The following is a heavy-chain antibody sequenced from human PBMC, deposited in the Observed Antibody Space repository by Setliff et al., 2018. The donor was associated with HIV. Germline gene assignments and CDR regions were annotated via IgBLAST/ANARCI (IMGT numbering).Heavy chain of an antibody. Sequence: SETLSLTCTVSGDSISTSNSYWGWVRQPPGKGLEWIGSLYYGGSTYYNPSLKSRVTISVDTSKNHFPLKLSSVTAADTAVYYCARHQVIPTVIGAFDIWGQGTVVTVSS. CDR1: GDSISTSNSY. J-gene: IGHJ3*02. D-gene: IGHD3-16*02. CDR3: ARHQVIPTVIGAFDI. V-gene: IGHV4-39*01. CDR2: LYYGGST.